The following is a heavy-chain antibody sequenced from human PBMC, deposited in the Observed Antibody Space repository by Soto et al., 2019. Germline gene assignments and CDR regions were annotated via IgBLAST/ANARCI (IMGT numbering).Heavy chain of an antibody. Sequence: EVQLVESGGGLVQPGGSLRLSCAASKFSFRGYWMHWVRQAPGKGLMWVSRVNPDGSTTTYADSVKGRFTISRDNAKNTVFLQMTSLRADDTAVYYCAKVASGSYDWFDPWGQGTLVTVSS. CDR1: KFSFRGYW. J-gene: IGHJ5*02. V-gene: IGHV3-74*01. CDR3: AKVASGSYDWFDP. D-gene: IGHD1-26*01. CDR2: VNPDGSTT.